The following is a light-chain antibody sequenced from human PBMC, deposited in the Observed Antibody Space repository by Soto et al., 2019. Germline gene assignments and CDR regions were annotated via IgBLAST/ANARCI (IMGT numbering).Light chain of an antibody. CDR3: QQYGRSPGLLT. V-gene: IGKV3-20*01. Sequence: EIVLTQSPGTLSLSPGERVTLSCRASQSVTNSYLAWYQQKPGRAPRLLIYDASTRATGIPDRFSGSGSETAFTLTISRLEPEDFAVYYCQQYGRSPGLLTFGPGTKVDIK. CDR1: QSVTNSY. J-gene: IGKJ3*01. CDR2: DAS.